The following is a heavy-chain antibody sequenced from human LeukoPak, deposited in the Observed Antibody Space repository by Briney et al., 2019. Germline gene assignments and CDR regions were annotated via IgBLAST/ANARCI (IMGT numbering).Heavy chain of an antibody. V-gene: IGHV3-23*01. CDR1: GFTLSSYA. Sequence: QPGGSLRLSCAASGFTLSSYAMSWVRQGPGKGLEWVSAISVSGNTYHADSVKGRFTISRDSSKNTLYLQMNSLRAGDAAVYYCAKFQPSMIVVVKGYFDYWGQGTLVTVSS. D-gene: IGHD3-22*01. CDR2: ISVSGNT. J-gene: IGHJ4*02. CDR3: AKFQPSMIVVVKGYFDY.